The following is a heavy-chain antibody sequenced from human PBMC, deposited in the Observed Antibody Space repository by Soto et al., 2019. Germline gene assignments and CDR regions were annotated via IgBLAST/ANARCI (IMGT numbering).Heavy chain of an antibody. J-gene: IGHJ6*03. V-gene: IGHV1-3*01. CDR1: GYTFTSYA. CDR2: INAGNGNT. D-gene: IGHD2-15*01. CDR3: ARGGVVAAIYYYYMYF. Sequence: ASVKVSCKASGYTFTSYAMHWVRQAPGQRLEWMGWINAGNGNTKYSQKFQGRVTITRDTSASTAYMELSSLRSEDTAVYYCARGGVVAAIYYYYMYFWGKGTTVTVSS.